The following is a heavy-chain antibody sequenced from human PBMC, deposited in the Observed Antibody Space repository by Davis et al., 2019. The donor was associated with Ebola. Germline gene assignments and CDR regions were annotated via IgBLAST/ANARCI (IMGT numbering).Heavy chain of an antibody. V-gene: IGHV1-46*01. J-gene: IGHJ4*02. CDR2: INPSGGST. CDR1: GYTFTSYY. Sequence: ASVKVSCKASGYTFTSYYMHWVRQAPGQGLEWMGIINPSGGSTSYAQKFQGRVTITADESTSTAYMELSSLRSEDTAVYYCARRRDVEVPAATYYFDYWGQGTLVTVSS. CDR3: ARRRDVEVPAATYYFDY. D-gene: IGHD2-2*01.